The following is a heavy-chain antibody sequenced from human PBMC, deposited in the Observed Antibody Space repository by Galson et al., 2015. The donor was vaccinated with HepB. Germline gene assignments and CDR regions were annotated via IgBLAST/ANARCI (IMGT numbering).Heavy chain of an antibody. CDR3: AREGDIGVVRGSRPNDAFEI. CDR1: GGSISSTNYQ. CDR2: LYYTGST. D-gene: IGHD2-15*01. Sequence: SETLSLTCSVSGGSISSTNYQWGWIRQPPGKGLEWIGSLYYTGSTYYNPSLKSRVTISVDTSKNQFSLKLSSVTAADTAVYYCAREGDIGVVRGSRPNDAFEIWGQGTRDTVSS. J-gene: IGHJ3*02. V-gene: IGHV4-39*07.